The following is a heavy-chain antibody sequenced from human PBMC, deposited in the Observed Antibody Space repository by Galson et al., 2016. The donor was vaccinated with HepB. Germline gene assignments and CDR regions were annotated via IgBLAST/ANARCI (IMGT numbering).Heavy chain of an antibody. J-gene: IGHJ6*02. CDR3: AKDISGVGIHNYYYYGLDV. CDR2: ISHDGNNK. Sequence: SLRLSCAASGFIFSSYGMHWVRQAPGKGLEWVAVISHDGNNKNYADSVKGRFTISRDNSKNTLFLQMNSLRAEDTAVYFCAKDISGVGIHNYYYYGLDVWGQGTTVTVSS. CDR1: GFIFSSYG. V-gene: IGHV3-30*18. D-gene: IGHD2-21*01.